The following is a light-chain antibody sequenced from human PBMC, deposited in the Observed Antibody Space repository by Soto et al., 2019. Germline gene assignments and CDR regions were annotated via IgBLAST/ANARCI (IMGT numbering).Light chain of an antibody. CDR3: QQLYNSPFT. Sequence: DLAMTQSPAPLSESPGYRSTFAGGATQNISNYLAWYQQKPGKAPKLLIYDASTLESGVPSRFSGSGSGTEFTLTISSLQPEDFAAYYCQQLYNSPFTFGQGTRLEIK. J-gene: IGKJ5*01. V-gene: IGKV1-9*01. CDR2: DAS. CDR1: QNISNY.